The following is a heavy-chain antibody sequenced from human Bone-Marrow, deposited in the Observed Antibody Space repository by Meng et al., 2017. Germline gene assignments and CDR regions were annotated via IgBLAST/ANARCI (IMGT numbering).Heavy chain of an antibody. V-gene: IGHV1-46*01. Sequence: QVQLVQSGAEVKKPGASVKVSCKASGYTFTGYYMHWVRQAPGQGLEWMGIINPSGGSTSYAQKFQGRVTMTRDTSTSTVYMELSSLRSEDTAVYYCAREPGPRVGWFDPWGQGTLVTVSS. CDR1: GYTFTGYY. D-gene: IGHD1-26*01. CDR3: AREPGPRVGWFDP. J-gene: IGHJ5*02. CDR2: INPSGGST.